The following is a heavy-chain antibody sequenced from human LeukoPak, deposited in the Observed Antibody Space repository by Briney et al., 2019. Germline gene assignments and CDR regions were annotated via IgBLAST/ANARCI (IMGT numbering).Heavy chain of an antibody. V-gene: IGHV3-66*01. J-gene: IGHJ2*01. CDR3: AREAVAGASFDL. D-gene: IGHD6-19*01. CDR2: IYSGGST. Sequence: PGGSLRLSCSASGFTVSSDYMSWVRQAPGKGLEWLSVIYSGGSTYYADSVKGRFTISRDNSKNTVYLQMNSLRVEDTAVYYCAREAVAGASFDLWGRGTLVTVSS. CDR1: GFTVSSDY.